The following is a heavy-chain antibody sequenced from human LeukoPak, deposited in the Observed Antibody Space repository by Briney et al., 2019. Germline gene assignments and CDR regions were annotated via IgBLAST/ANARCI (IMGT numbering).Heavy chain of an antibody. CDR3: ARNDYGDYFDY. Sequence: GGSLRLSCAASGFTFSSYEMNWVRQAPGKGLEWVSYISSSGSTKYYADSVKGRFTISRDNSKNTLYLQMNSLRAEDTAVYYCARNDYGDYFDYWGQGTLVTVSS. V-gene: IGHV3-48*03. J-gene: IGHJ4*02. CDR2: ISSSGSTK. CDR1: GFTFSSYE. D-gene: IGHD4-17*01.